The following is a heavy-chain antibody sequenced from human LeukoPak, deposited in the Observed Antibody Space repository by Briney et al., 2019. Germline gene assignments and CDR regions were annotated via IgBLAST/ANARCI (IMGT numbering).Heavy chain of an antibody. V-gene: IGHV3-33*01. J-gene: IGHJ3*02. CDR2: IWYDGSNK. CDR3: AREIFNGFDI. CDR1: GFKFRSYG. Sequence: PGRSLRLSCAVSGFKFRSYGMHWVRQSPGKGLEWVAIIWYDGSNKYYSDSVKGRFTISRDNSKNTLYLQMNSLRAEDTAVYYCAREIFNGFDIWGQGTMVTVSS.